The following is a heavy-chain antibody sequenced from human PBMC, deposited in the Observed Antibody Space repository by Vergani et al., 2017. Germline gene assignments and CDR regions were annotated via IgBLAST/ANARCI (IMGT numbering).Heavy chain of an antibody. J-gene: IGHJ5*02. V-gene: IGHV3-23*01. CDR2: ISGSGGST. CDR1: GFTFSSYA. Sequence: EVQLLESGGGLVQPGGSLRLSCAASGFTFSSYAMSWVRQAPGKGLEWVSAISGSGGSTYYANSVKGRFTISRDNSKNTLYLQMNSLRAEDTAVYYCARDQGYGDYTNWFDPGGQGSLVTVSS. CDR3: ARDQGYGDYTNWFDP. D-gene: IGHD4-17*01.